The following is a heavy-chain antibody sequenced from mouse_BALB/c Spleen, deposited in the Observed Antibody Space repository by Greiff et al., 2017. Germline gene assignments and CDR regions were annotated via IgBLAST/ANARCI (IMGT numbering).Heavy chain of an antibody. D-gene: IGHD1-1*01. V-gene: IGHV5-6-5*01. CDR2: ISSGGST. Sequence: EVQLVESGGGLVKPGGSLKLSCAASGFTFSSYAMSWVRQTPEKRLEWVASISSGGSTYYPDSVKGRFTISRDNARNILYLQMSSLRSEDTAMYYCARSYGYWYFDVWGAGTTVTVSS. CDR3: ARSYGYWYFDV. J-gene: IGHJ1*01. CDR1: GFTFSSYA.